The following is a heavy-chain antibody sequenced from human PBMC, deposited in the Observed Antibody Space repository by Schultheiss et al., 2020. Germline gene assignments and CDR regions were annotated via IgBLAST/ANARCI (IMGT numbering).Heavy chain of an antibody. J-gene: IGHJ6*02. D-gene: IGHD6-6*01. CDR1: GFTFDDYA. CDR3: ARDKEYSSSSGGMDV. CDR2: ISWNSGSI. Sequence: GGSLRLSCAASGFTFDDYAMHWVRQAPGKGLEWVSGISWNSGSIGYADSVKGRFTISRDNAKNSLYLQMNSLRAEDTALYYCARDKEYSSSSGGMDVWGQGTTVTVSS. V-gene: IGHV3-9*01.